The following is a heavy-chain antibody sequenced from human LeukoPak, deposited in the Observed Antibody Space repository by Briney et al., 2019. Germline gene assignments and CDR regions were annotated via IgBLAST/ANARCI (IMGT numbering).Heavy chain of an antibody. Sequence: GGSLRLSCAASGFTVSSNYMSWVRQAPGKGLEWVSVIYSGGSTYYADSVKGRFTISRDNSKNTLYLQMNSLRAEDTAVYYCARFLYCSGGSCHERWFGPWGQGTLVTVSS. V-gene: IGHV3-66*01. D-gene: IGHD2-15*01. J-gene: IGHJ5*02. CDR3: ARFLYCSGGSCHERWFGP. CDR1: GFTVSSNY. CDR2: IYSGGST.